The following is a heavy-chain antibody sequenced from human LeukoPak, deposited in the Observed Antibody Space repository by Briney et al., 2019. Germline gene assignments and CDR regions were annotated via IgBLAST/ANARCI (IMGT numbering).Heavy chain of an antibody. CDR1: GFTVSSSY. CDR3: ARSLRVRGVPDYMDV. V-gene: IGHV3-53*01. J-gene: IGHJ6*03. Sequence: GGSLRLSCAASGFTVSSSYMTWVRQAPGKGLEWVSVIHKNAITYYADTVKGRFTISRDNSKNMLYLQMNRLRAEDTAVYYCARSLRVRGVPDYMDVWGKGTTVIISS. D-gene: IGHD3-10*01. CDR2: IHKNAIT.